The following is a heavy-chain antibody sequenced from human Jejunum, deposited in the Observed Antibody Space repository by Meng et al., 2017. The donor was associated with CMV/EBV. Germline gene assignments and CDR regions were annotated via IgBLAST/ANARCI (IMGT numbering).Heavy chain of an antibody. Sequence: SGVTFNNAWMTWVRQAPGKGLEWVGRIKSKTDGGTTDHAAPVKGRFTISRDDSQNTLYLQMNSLKTEDTAVYYCTTDFGGNSRAIDYWGQGTLVTVSS. J-gene: IGHJ4*02. CDR1: GVTFNNAW. D-gene: IGHD4-23*01. CDR2: IKSKTDGGTT. V-gene: IGHV3-15*01. CDR3: TTDFGGNSRAIDY.